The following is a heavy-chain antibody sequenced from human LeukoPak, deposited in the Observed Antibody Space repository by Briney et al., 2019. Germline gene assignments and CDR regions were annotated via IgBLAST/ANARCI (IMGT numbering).Heavy chain of an antibody. D-gene: IGHD6-6*01. CDR2: IWYDGSNK. Sequence: GGSLTLSCAASGFTFSSYGMHWVRQAPGKGLEWVAVIWYDGSNKYYADSVKGRFTISRDNSKNTLYLQMNSLRAEDTAVYYCARALPYSSSSLDYWGQGTLVTVSS. CDR1: GFTFSSYG. V-gene: IGHV3-33*01. J-gene: IGHJ4*02. CDR3: ARALPYSSSSLDY.